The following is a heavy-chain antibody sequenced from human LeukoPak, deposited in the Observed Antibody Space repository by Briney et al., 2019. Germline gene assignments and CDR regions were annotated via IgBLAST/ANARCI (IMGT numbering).Heavy chain of an antibody. D-gene: IGHD2-2*01. V-gene: IGHV3-11*04. CDR3: ARDFITQKSADIVVVPAAGEDWFDP. CDR2: ISSSGSTI. CDR1: GFTFSDYY. Sequence: GGSLRLSCAASGFTFSDYYMSWIRQAPGKGLEWVSYISSSGSTIYYADSVKGRFTISRDNAKNSLYLQMNSLRAEDTAVYYCARDFITQKSADIVVVPAAGEDWFDPWGQGTLVTVSS. J-gene: IGHJ5*02.